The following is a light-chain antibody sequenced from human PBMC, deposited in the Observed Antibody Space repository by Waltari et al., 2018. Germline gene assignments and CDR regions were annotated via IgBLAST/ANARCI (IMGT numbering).Light chain of an antibody. CDR1: QSVSSK. J-gene: IGKJ4*01. CDR2: DAS. CDR3: QQYNNWPLT. Sequence: EIVMTQSPATLSVSPGERATLSCRASQSVSSKLAWYQQRPGQAPRLLIYDASTRATGSPARFSGSGSGTEFTLTISSLQSEDFAVYHCQQYNNWPLTFGGGTKVEIK. V-gene: IGKV3-15*01.